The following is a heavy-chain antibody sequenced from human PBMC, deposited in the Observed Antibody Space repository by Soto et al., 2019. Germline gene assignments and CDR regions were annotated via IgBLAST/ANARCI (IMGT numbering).Heavy chain of an antibody. CDR2: IHYGGST. CDR3: ARDSRTPSGGMDV. J-gene: IGHJ6*02. Sequence: PSETLSLTCTVSGGSLSGGDNYWSWIRHLPGKGLEWIGHIHYGGSTYYSPSFKSRVTLSVDTSKSQFSLNLTSVTAADTAVYYCARDSRTPSGGMDVWGQGTTVTVSS. V-gene: IGHV4-30-4*01. CDR1: GGSLSGGDNY.